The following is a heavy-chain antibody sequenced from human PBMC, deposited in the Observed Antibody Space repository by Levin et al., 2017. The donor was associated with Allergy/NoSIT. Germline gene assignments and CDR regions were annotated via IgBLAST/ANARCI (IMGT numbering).Heavy chain of an antibody. Sequence: GESLKISCAASGLTFSSYWMHWVRQAPGKGLVWVSRINSDGSSTTYADSVKGRFTISRDNAKNTVYLQMNSLRAEDTAVYYCASRSRIAAAGKDYWGQGTLVTVSS. CDR2: INSDGSST. D-gene: IGHD6-13*01. CDR1: GLTFSSYW. J-gene: IGHJ4*02. CDR3: ASRSRIAAAGKDY. V-gene: IGHV3-74*01.